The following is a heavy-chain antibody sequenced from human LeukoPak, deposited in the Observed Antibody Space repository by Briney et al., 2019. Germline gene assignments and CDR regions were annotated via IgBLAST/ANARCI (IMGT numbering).Heavy chain of an antibody. D-gene: IGHD7-27*01. CDR2: IYYSGST. V-gene: IGHV4-39*01. CDR3: AIHGDRTGGY. Sequence: KTSETLSLTCAVSGGSISSSSYYWGWIRQPPGKGLEWIGSIYYSGSTYYNPSLKSRVTISVDTSKNQFSLKLSSVTAADTAVYYCAIHGDRTGGYWGQGTLVTVSS. CDR1: GGSISSSSYY. J-gene: IGHJ4*02.